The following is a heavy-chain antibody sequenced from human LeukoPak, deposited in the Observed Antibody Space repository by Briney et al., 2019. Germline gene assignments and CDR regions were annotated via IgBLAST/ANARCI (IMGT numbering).Heavy chain of an antibody. Sequence: ASVKVSCKASGYTFTSYGISWVRQAPGQGHEWMGWISAYNGNTNYAQKLQGRVTMTTDTSTSTAYMELRSLRSDDTAVYYCARDRDYYGSGSYYSKIDYWGQGTLVTVSS. V-gene: IGHV1-18*04. D-gene: IGHD3-10*01. CDR1: GYTFTSYG. CDR3: ARDRDYYGSGSYYSKIDY. CDR2: ISAYNGNT. J-gene: IGHJ4*02.